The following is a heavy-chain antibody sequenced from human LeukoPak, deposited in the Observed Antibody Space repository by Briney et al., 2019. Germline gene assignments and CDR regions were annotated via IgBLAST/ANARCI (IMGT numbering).Heavy chain of an antibody. J-gene: IGHJ3*02. CDR1: GGSISSGDYY. D-gene: IGHD2-8*01. CDR3: ARRRSAVVLNDAFDI. V-gene: IGHV4-39*07. Sequence: PSETLSLTCTVSGGSISSGDYYWSWIRQPPGKGLEWIGSVYYSGSTYYNPSLKSRVTTSVDTSKDQFSLKLISVTAADTAVYYCARRRSAVVLNDAFDIWGQGTMVTVSS. CDR2: VYYSGST.